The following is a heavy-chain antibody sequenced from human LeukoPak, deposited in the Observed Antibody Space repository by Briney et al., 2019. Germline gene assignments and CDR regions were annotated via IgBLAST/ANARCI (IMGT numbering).Heavy chain of an antibody. CDR3: ARDPGAYESGSN. CDR1: GGSIRSNHW. V-gene: IGHV4-4*02. J-gene: IGHJ1*01. CDR2: VFHSGTT. Sequence: SETLSLTCTVSGGSIRSNHWWSWVRQPPGKGLEWIGEVFHSGTTNYNPSLKSRISISVDKSKNQMSLNLTSVTAADTAVYYCARDPGAYESGSNWGQGTLVIVSS. D-gene: IGHD3-10*01.